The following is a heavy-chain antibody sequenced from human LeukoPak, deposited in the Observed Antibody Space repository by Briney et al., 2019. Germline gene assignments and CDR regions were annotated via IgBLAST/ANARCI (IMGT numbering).Heavy chain of an antibody. CDR1: GYTFTGYY. V-gene: IGHV1-2*06. CDR3: ASPRRNRKELLWFGETSHDAFDI. Sequence: ASVRLSCKASGYTFTGYYMHWVRQAPGQGLEWMGRINPNSGGTNYAQKFQGRVTMTRDTSISTAYMELSRLRSDDTAVYYCASPRRNRKELLWFGETSHDAFDIWGQGTMVTVSS. CDR2: INPNSGGT. J-gene: IGHJ3*02. D-gene: IGHD3-10*01.